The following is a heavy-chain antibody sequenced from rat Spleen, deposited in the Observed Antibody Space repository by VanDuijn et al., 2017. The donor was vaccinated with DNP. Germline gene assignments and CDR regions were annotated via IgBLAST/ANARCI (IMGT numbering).Heavy chain of an antibody. CDR3: ARGDYSY. J-gene: IGHJ2*01. Sequence: QVQLKESGPGLVQPSQTLSLTCTVSGFSLTRYHVHWIRQSPGKGLEWMGVIWSNGDTSYSSLLNSRLTITRDTSKNQLFLKMNGLQTEDTATYYCARGDYSYWGQGVMVTVSS. CDR1: GFSLTRYH. D-gene: IGHD1-7*01. CDR2: IWSNGDT. V-gene: IGHV2-32*01.